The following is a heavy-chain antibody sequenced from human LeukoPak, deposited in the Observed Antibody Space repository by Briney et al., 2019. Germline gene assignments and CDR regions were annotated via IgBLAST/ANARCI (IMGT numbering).Heavy chain of an antibody. CDR1: GFTFGDYG. D-gene: IGHD3-22*01. J-gene: IGHJ4*02. Sequence: GGSLRLSCAASGFTFGDYGMSWVRQAPGKGLEWVSYISSSGTTIYYADSVKGRFTISRDNAKNSLYLQMNSLRAEDTAVYYCARAGDYYDSSGYLDYWGQGTLVTVSS. V-gene: IGHV3-11*04. CDR3: ARAGDYYDSSGYLDY. CDR2: ISSSGTTI.